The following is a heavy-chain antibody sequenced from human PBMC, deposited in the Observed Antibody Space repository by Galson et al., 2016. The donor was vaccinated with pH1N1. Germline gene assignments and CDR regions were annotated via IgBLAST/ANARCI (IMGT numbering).Heavy chain of an antibody. CDR3: ARYAVTYYYDSSGYPDWYFDL. CDR1: GYSFTSYW. J-gene: IGHJ2*01. V-gene: IGHV5-51*03. CDR2: IYPGDSDT. D-gene: IGHD3-22*01. Sequence: QSGAEVTKPGESLKISCKGSGYSFTSYWIGWVRQMPGKGLEWMGIIYPGDSDTRYSPSFQGQVTISADKSTSTAYLQWSSLKASDTAIYYCARYAVTYYYDSSGYPDWYFDLWDRGTLVTVSS.